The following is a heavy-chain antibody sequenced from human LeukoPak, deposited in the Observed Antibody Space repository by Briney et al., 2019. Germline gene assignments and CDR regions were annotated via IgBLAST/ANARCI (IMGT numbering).Heavy chain of an antibody. Sequence: SETLSLTCTVSGGSISSSSYYWGWIRQPPGKGLEWIGSIYYSGSTYYSPSLKSRVTISVDTSKNQFSLKLSSVTAADTAVYYCARHCYDSRYKQRFDPWGQGTLVTVSS. D-gene: IGHD3-22*01. CDR2: IYYSGST. CDR1: GGSISSSSYY. CDR3: ARHCYDSRYKQRFDP. V-gene: IGHV4-39*01. J-gene: IGHJ5*02.